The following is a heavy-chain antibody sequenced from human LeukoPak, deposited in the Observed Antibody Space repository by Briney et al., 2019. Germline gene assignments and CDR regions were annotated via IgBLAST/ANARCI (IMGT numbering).Heavy chain of an antibody. V-gene: IGHV3-7*04. J-gene: IGHJ5*02. Sequence: PGGSLRLSCAASGFTFSSYWMSWVRQAPGKGLEWVANIKQDGSEKYYVDSVKGRFTISRDNAKNSLYLQMNSLRAEDTAVYYCARQTTVTPEDNWFDPWGQETLVTVSS. CDR2: IKQDGSEK. D-gene: IGHD4-17*01. CDR3: ARQTTVTPEDNWFDP. CDR1: GFTFSSYW.